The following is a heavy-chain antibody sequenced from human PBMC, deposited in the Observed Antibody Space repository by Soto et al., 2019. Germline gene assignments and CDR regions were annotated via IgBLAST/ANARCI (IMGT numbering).Heavy chain of an antibody. CDR3: ARDRYAILTGYYLGYFDY. CDR2: IYYSGST. J-gene: IGHJ4*02. D-gene: IGHD3-9*01. CDR1: GGSVSSGSYY. V-gene: IGHV4-61*01. Sequence: SETLSLTCTVSGGSVSSGSYYWSWIRQPPGKGLEWIGYIYYSGSTNYNPSLKSRVTISVDTSKNQFSLKLSSVTAADTAVYYSARDRYAILTGYYLGYFDYWGQGTLVTVSS.